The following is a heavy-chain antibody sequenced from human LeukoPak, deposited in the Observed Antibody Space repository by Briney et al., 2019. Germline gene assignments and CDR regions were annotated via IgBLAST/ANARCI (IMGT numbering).Heavy chain of an antibody. Sequence: PGGSLRLSCTASGFTFSSYYMNWVRQAPGKGLEWLANIKTDGSEKYYVDSVKGRFTISRDNANKSLYLQMNSLRVEDTAVYFCASYLYWWSDLGFWGQGTLVTVSS. CDR1: GFTFSSYY. J-gene: IGHJ4*02. D-gene: IGHD2-8*02. CDR3: ASYLYWWSDLGF. CDR2: IKTDGSEK. V-gene: IGHV3-7*01.